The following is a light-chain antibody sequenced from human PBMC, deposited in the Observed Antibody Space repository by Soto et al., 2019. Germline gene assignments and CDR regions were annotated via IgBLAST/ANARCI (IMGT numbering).Light chain of an antibody. CDR3: SSYTSSSTRV. Sequence: QSVLTQPASVSGPPGQSITISCTGTSSDVGGYNYVSWYQQHPGKAPKLMIYEVSNRPSGVSNRFSGSKSGNTASLTISGLQAEDEADYYCSSYTSSSTRVFGTGTKVTAL. CDR2: EVS. V-gene: IGLV2-14*01. CDR1: SSDVGGYNY. J-gene: IGLJ1*01.